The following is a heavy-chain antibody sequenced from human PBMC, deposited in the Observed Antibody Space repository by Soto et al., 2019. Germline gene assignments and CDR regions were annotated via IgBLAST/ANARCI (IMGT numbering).Heavy chain of an antibody. CDR2: ISYSGST. D-gene: IGHD4-17*01. J-gene: IGHJ5*02. CDR1: GASISSSSYY. V-gene: IGHV4-39*01. Sequence: QLQLQESGPGLVKPSETLSLTCTVSGASISSSSYYWGWIRQPPGKGLEWIGYISYSGSTYYSPSLKSRVTISVDTSQNQFSLNLGSVTAADTAVYYCARHKSQEDGDKKGFDPWGQGTPVTVSS. CDR3: ARHKSQEDGDKKGFDP.